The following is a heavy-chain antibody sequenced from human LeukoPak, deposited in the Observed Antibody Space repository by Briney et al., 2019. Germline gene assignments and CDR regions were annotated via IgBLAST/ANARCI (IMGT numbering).Heavy chain of an antibody. J-gene: IGHJ6*02. CDR2: IYSGGST. D-gene: IGHD3-9*01. CDR3: ARTKTEYDILTGYYYYYGMDV. CDR1: GFTVSSNY. V-gene: IGHV3-66*01. Sequence: GGSLRLSCAASGFTVSSNYMSWVRQAPGKGLEWVSVIYSGGSTYYADSVKGRFTISRGNSKNTLYLQMNSLRAEDTAVYYCARTKTEYDILTGYYYYYGMDVWGQGTTVTVSS.